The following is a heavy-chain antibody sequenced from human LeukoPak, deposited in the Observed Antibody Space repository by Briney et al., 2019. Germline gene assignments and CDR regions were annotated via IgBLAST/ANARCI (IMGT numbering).Heavy chain of an antibody. V-gene: IGHV4-4*07. CDR2: ISPSGST. D-gene: IGHD6-6*01. Sequence: SETLSLTCNVSGRSIRSNYWSWIRQPAGKGLEWIGRISPSGSTNYNPSLKSRVTMSVDTSGNQFSLKLSSLTAADTAMYYCARGIAARPSYYYYYMDVWGKGTTVTVSS. J-gene: IGHJ6*03. CDR1: GRSIRSNY. CDR3: ARGIAARPSYYYYYMDV.